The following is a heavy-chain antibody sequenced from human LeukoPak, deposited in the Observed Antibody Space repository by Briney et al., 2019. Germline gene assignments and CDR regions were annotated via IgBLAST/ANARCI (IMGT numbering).Heavy chain of an antibody. J-gene: IGHJ4*02. CDR1: GGSISSGDYY. CDR2: IYYNGST. V-gene: IGHV4-30-4*08. Sequence: SQTLSLTCTVSGGSISSGDYYWSWICQPPGKGLEWIGYIYYNGSTYYNPSLKSRVTISVDTSKNQFSLKLSSVTAADMAVYYCARLGLRFLRGSERTFDYWGQGTLVTVSS. D-gene: IGHD3-3*01. CDR3: ARLGLRFLRGSERTFDY.